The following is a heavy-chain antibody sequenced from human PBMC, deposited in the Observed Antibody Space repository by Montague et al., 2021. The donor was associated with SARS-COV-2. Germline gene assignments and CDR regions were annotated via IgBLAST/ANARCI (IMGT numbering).Heavy chain of an antibody. Sequence: SETLSLTCTVSGGSISSSSCYWGWIRQPPGKGLEWIGSIYYSGSTYYNPSLKRRVTISVDTSKNQFSLKLSSVTAADTAVYYCASPTYYYDSSGSDAFDIWGQGTMVTASS. V-gene: IGHV4-39*01. CDR2: IYYSGST. D-gene: IGHD3-22*01. CDR1: GGSISSSSCY. CDR3: ASPTYYYDSSGSDAFDI. J-gene: IGHJ3*02.